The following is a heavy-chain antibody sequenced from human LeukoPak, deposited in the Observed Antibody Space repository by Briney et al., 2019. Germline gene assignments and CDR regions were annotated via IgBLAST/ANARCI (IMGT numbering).Heavy chain of an antibody. D-gene: IGHD5/OR15-5a*01. CDR2: INSDGTST. Sequence: GGSLRLSCAASGFTFSSHWMHWVRQAPGQGLVWVSRINSDGTSTTYADSVKGRFTISRDNAKNFLYLQMNSLRAEDTALYYCARDRFRVPIDHWGQGTLVTVSS. CDR3: ARDRFRVPIDH. J-gene: IGHJ4*02. CDR1: GFTFSSHW. V-gene: IGHV3-74*01.